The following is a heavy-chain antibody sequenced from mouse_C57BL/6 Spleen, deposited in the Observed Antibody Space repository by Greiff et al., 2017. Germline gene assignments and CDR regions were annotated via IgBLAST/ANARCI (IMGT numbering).Heavy chain of an antibody. CDR2: INPNNGGT. CDR3: ARSEPPGFAY. V-gene: IGHV1-22*01. J-gene: IGHJ3*01. CDR1: GYTFTDYN. Sequence: DVKLQESGPELVKPGASVKMSCKASGYTFTDYNMHWVKQSHGKSLEWIGYINPNNGGTSYNQKFKGKATLTVNKSSSTAYMELRSLTSEDSAVYYCARSEPPGFAYWGQGTLVTVSA.